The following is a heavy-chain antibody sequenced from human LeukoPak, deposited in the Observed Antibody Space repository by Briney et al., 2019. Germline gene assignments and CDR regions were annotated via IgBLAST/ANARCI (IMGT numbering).Heavy chain of an antibody. CDR1: GFTFSSYA. Sequence: GGSLRLSCAASGFTFSSYAMSWVRQAPGKGLEWVSSISGSGGNTYYAASVKGRFTISRDNSKNTLDLQMNSLRAEDTAVYYCAQDRYLPSGRDDYWGQGTLVIVYS. D-gene: IGHD6-19*01. J-gene: IGHJ4*02. CDR3: AQDRYLPSGRDDY. V-gene: IGHV3-23*01. CDR2: ISGSGGNT.